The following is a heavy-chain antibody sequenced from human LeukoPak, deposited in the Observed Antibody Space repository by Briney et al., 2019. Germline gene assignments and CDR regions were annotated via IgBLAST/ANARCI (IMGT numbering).Heavy chain of an antibody. CDR1: GFTFSSYS. CDR2: ISSSSSTI. J-gene: IGHJ3*02. CDR3: ARESTMVQDAFDI. D-gene: IGHD3-10*01. Sequence: PGGSLRLSCAASGFTFSSYSMNWVRQAPGKGLEWVSYISSSSSTIYYADSVKGRFTISRDNAKNSLYLQMNSLRAEDTAVYYCARESTMVQDAFDIWGQGTMVTVSS. V-gene: IGHV3-48*04.